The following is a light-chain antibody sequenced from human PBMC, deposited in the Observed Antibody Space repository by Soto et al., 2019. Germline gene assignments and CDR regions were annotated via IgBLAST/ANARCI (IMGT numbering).Light chain of an antibody. CDR2: GDS. J-gene: IGLJ3*02. Sequence: QSVLTQPPSVSGAPGQRVTISCTGSSSNIGRGYDVHWYQQFPGSAPRLLLSGDSNRPSGVPDRFSGSRSGTSASLAITGLQAEAEAEYYCQTFDSSLTSSWVFGGGTKLTVL. CDR1: SSNIGRGYD. CDR3: QTFDSSLTSSWV. V-gene: IGLV1-40*01.